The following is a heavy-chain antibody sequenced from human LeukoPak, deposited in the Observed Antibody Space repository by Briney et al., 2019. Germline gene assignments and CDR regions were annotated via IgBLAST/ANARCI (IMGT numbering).Heavy chain of an antibody. CDR1: GGTFSSYA. CDR2: IIPIFGTA. V-gene: IGHV1-69*13. J-gene: IGHJ4*02. Sequence: SVKVSCKASGGTFSSYAISWVRQAPGQGLEWMGGIIPIFGTASYAQKFQGRVTITADESTSTAYMELSSLRSEDTAVYYCARDGGYYDSSGIPYWGQGTLVTVSS. D-gene: IGHD3-22*01. CDR3: ARDGGYYDSSGIPY.